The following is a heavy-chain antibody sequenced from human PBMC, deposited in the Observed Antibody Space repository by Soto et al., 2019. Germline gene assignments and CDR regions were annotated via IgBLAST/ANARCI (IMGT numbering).Heavy chain of an antibody. Sequence: TLSLTCTVSGASMSEYFWSWIRQSPGKGLEWIGYIYYLGSTDYNPSLKSRVTISVDTSKRQFSLRLTSVTAADTAVYFCARDGYDGSGSPYPAFWGPGTQVTVSS. CDR2: IYYLGST. D-gene: IGHD3-10*01. CDR1: GASMSEYF. J-gene: IGHJ4*02. V-gene: IGHV4-59*01. CDR3: ARDGYDGSGSPYPAF.